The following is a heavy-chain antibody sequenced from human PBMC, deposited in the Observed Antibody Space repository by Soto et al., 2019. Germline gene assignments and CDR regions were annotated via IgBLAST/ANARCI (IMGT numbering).Heavy chain of an antibody. V-gene: IGHV3-23*01. CDR2: ISGSGGST. CDR3: AKEYYDILTGHNWFDP. J-gene: IGHJ5*02. CDR1: GFTFSSYA. D-gene: IGHD3-9*01. Sequence: GGSLRLSCAASGFTFSSYAMSWVRQAPGKGLEWVSAISGSGGSTYYADSVKGRFTISRDNSKNTLYLQMNSLRAEDTAVYYCAKEYYDILTGHNWFDPWGQGTLVTVSS.